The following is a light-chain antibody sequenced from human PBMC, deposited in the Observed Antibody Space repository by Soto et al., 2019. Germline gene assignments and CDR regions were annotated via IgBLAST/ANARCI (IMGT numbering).Light chain of an antibody. CDR1: QNINRW. V-gene: IGKV1-5*03. CDR3: HQYHSSST. Sequence: DIQMTQSPSTLSAAVGDRVTITCRASQNINRWLAGYQQKPGKAPKLLIYKASTLERGGPSRFRGSGSETEFTLTISSLQPDDFATYYCHQYHSSSTFGGGTTVDIK. CDR2: KAS. J-gene: IGKJ4*01.